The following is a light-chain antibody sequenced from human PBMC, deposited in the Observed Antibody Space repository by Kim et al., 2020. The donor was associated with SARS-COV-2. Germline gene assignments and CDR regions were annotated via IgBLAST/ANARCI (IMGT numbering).Light chain of an antibody. CDR1: TIDIGTYDH. CDR3: CSYTNSFIYV. V-gene: IGLV2-14*02. Sequence: GQSIALSCTGTTIDIGTYDHISWYQQRPGKAPRLIIFEVIKRPSGISSRFSASKSGNTASLTISGLQAEDEADYYCCSYTNSFIYVFGTGTKVTVL. J-gene: IGLJ1*01. CDR2: EVI.